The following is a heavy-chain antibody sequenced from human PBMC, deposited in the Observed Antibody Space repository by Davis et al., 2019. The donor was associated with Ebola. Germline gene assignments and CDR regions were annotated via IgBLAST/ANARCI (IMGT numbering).Heavy chain of an antibody. Sequence: AASVKVSCKTSGYTFSSYGISWVRQAPGHGLEWMGWTTVYHGNTKFARSLQGRASMTTDTSTSTAYMEGGSLRSEDTAVYYCAREWIVVVVAANHYYYYGMDVWGKGTTVTVSS. V-gene: IGHV1-18*01. J-gene: IGHJ6*04. CDR1: GYTFSSYG. D-gene: IGHD2-15*01. CDR2: TTVYHGNT. CDR3: AREWIVVVVAANHYYYYGMDV.